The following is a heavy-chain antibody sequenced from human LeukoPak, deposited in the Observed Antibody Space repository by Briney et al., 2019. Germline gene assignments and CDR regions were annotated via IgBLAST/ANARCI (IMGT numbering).Heavy chain of an antibody. CDR3: ARDPAGTSYYDFWSGYYFDY. D-gene: IGHD3-3*01. CDR2: ISSSSSYI. CDR1: GFTFSNYN. J-gene: IGHJ4*02. Sequence: GGSLRLSCAASGFTFSNYNINWVRQAPGKGLEWVSSISSSSSYIYYADSVKGRFTISRDNAKNPLYLQLNGLRAEDTAVYYCARDPAGTSYYDFWSGYYFDYWGQGTLVTVSS. V-gene: IGHV3-21*01.